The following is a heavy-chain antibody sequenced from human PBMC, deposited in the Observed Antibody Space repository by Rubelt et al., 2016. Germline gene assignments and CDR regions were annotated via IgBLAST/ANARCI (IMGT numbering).Heavy chain of an antibody. V-gene: IGHV4-38-2*02. CDR2: IHQSGST. Sequence: QVQLQESGPGLVKPSETLSLTCTVSGYSISSGYYWGWIRQPPGKGLEWIGYIHQSGSTYYNPSLTSRVTMSLDTSKNQFSVKPTSVTAADTAVYYCARGKKAMDYDTFDYWGQGSLDIVSS. J-gene: IGHJ4*02. CDR1: GYSISSGYY. CDR3: ARGKKAMDYDTFDY. D-gene: IGHD3-16*01.